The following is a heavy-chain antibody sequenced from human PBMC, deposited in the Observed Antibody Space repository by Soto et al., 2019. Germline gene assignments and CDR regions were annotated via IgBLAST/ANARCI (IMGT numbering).Heavy chain of an antibody. J-gene: IGHJ4*02. Sequence: GGSLRLSCAASGFTFSSYAMHWVRQAPGKGLEWVAVISYDGSNKYYADSVKGRFTISRDNSKNTLYLQMNSLRAEDTAVYYCAKKLSGYHSTPFDYWGQGTLVTVSS. CDR3: AKKLSGYHSTPFDY. V-gene: IGHV3-30-3*02. CDR2: ISYDGSNK. D-gene: IGHD3-3*01. CDR1: GFTFSSYA.